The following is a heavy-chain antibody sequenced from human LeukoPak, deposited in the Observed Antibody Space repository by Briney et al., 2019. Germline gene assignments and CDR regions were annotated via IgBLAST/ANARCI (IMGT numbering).Heavy chain of an antibody. CDR2: ISASGGST. J-gene: IGHJ4*02. V-gene: IGHV3-23*01. CDR1: GFTFSSYA. Sequence: PGGSLRLSCAASGFTFSSYAMSWVRQAPGKGLEWVSAISASGGSTYYADSVKGRFTISRDNSKNTLYLQTNSLRAEDTAVYYCAKVIWFGELFFDYWGQETLVTVSS. D-gene: IGHD3-10*01. CDR3: AKVIWFGELFFDY.